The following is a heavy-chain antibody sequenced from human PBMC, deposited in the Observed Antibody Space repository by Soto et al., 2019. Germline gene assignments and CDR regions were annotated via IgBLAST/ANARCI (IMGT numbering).Heavy chain of an antibody. CDR2: MYTSGST. J-gene: IGHJ3*01. D-gene: IGHD1-26*01. V-gene: IGHV4-4*07. CDR3: ATHSGSPPDAFDL. Sequence: QVQLQESGPGLVKPSETLSLTCTVSGGFISSYYWSWLRQPAGKGLEWIGRMYTSGSTNYNPSLKSRVTMSVDTSKNQFSLKLSSVTAADTAVYYSATHSGSPPDAFDLWGKGTMVTVSS. CDR1: GGFISSYY.